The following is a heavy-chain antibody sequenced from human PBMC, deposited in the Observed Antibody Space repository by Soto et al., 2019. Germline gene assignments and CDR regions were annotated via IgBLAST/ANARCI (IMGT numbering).Heavy chain of an antibody. D-gene: IGHD7-27*01. CDR3: AKGPRNWGVDY. Sequence: VQLVQSGAEVKKPGASVKVSCKASGYTFTDYDINWFRQATGQGLEWMGWMNANNGYTGYAQNFQGRVTMTRSTSISTAYMELSTLRSEDTAVYYCAKGPRNWGVDYWGQGTLVTVSS. CDR2: MNANNGYT. CDR1: GYTFTDYD. J-gene: IGHJ4*02. V-gene: IGHV1-8*01.